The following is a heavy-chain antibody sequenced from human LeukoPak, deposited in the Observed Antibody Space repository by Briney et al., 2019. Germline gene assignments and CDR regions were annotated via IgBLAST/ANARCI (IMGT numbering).Heavy chain of an antibody. D-gene: IGHD2-15*01. Sequence: ASVKVPCKASGYTFTSYDINWVRQATGQGLEWMGWMNPNSGNTGYAQKFQGRVTMTRNTSISTAYMELSSLRSEDTAVYYCARGEYCSGGSCYPNWFDPWGQGTLVTVSS. CDR1: GYTFTSYD. J-gene: IGHJ5*02. V-gene: IGHV1-8*01. CDR2: MNPNSGNT. CDR3: ARGEYCSGGSCYPNWFDP.